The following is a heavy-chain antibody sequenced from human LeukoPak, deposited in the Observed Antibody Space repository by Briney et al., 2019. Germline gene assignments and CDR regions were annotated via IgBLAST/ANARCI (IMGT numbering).Heavy chain of an antibody. CDR1: GGTFSSYA. J-gene: IGHJ4*02. CDR2: IIPIFGTA. D-gene: IGHD3-22*01. Sequence: SVKVSCKASGGTFSSYAISWVRQAPGQGLEWMGGIIPIFGTANYAQKFQGRVTITADESTSTAYMELSSLRSEDTAVYYCARAQYYYDSSGSEYYFDYWGQGTLVTVSS. CDR3: ARAQYYYDSSGSEYYFDY. V-gene: IGHV1-69*13.